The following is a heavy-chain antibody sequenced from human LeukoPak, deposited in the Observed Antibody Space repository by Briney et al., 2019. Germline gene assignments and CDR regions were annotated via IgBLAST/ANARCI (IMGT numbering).Heavy chain of an antibody. Sequence: ASVKVSCNASGYTFTSYAMHWVRQAPGQRLEWMGWINAGNGNTKYSQKFQGRVTITRDTSASTAYMELSSLRSEDTAVYYCARSDLTVTTGYYYYYYGMDVWGQGTTVTVSS. CDR3: ARSDLTVTTGYYYYYYGMDV. J-gene: IGHJ6*02. V-gene: IGHV1-3*01. D-gene: IGHD4-17*01. CDR2: INAGNGNT. CDR1: GYTFTSYA.